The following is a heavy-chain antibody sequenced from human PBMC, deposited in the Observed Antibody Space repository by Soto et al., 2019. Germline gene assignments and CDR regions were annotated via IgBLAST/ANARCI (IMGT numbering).Heavy chain of an antibody. CDR3: ARFRPSGSYQDLDY. CDR1: GYTFTSYG. J-gene: IGHJ4*02. CDR2: ISAYNGNT. V-gene: IGHV1-18*01. D-gene: IGHD3-10*01. Sequence: GASVKVSCKASGYTFTSYGISWVRQPPGQGLEWMGWISAYNGNTNYAQKLQGRVTMTTDTSTSTAYMELRSLRSDDTAVYYCARFRPSGSYQDLDYWGQGTLVTSPQ.